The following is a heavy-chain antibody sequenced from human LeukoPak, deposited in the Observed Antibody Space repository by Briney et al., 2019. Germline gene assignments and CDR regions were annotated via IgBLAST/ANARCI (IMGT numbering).Heavy chain of an antibody. CDR1: GGTFSSYA. V-gene: IGHV1-69*05. CDR3: GARHYYYMDV. J-gene: IGHJ6*03. CDR2: IIPIFGTA. Sequence: SVKVSCKASGGTFSSYAISWVRQAPGQGLEWMGRIIPIFGTANYAQKFQGRVTITTDESTSTAYMELSRLRSEDTAVYYCGARHYYYMDVWGKGTTVTVSS.